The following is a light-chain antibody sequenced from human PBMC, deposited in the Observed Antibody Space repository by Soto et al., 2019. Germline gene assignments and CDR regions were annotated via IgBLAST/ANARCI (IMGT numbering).Light chain of an antibody. J-gene: IGKJ4*01. V-gene: IGKV3-15*01. CDR2: DIS. CDR1: ESVSRY. CDR3: KQYNKWPLT. Sequence: EIVMTQSAATLSVSPGERATLSCRASESVSRYLAWYQQKPGQAPRLLIYDISTRATGIPARFSGSGSGTEFTLTISSRQSEDFAVYYCKQYNKWPLTFGGATKVEIK.